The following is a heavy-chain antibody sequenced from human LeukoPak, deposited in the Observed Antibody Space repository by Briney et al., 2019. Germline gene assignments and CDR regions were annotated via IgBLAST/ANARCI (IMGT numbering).Heavy chain of an antibody. CDR2: ISSSGSTI. V-gene: IGHV3-48*04. D-gene: IGHD6-13*01. Sequence: PGGSLRLSCAASGFPFGTYNMNWVRQAPGKGLEWVSYISSSGSTIYYADSVKGRFTISRDNAKNSLYLQMNSLRAEDTAVYYCARDLTRYIAAADYGMDVWGQGTTVTVSS. CDR1: GFPFGTYN. J-gene: IGHJ6*02. CDR3: ARDLTRYIAAADYGMDV.